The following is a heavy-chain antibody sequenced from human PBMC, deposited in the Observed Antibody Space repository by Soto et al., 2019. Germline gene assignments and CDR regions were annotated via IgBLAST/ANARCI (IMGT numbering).Heavy chain of an antibody. CDR2: IRSKAYGGTT. CDR3: TRVDLGFCSGGSCYSPGGY. D-gene: IGHD2-15*01. J-gene: IGHJ4*02. Sequence: GGSLRLSCTASGFTFGDYAMSWFRQAPGKGLEWVGFIRSKAYGGTTEYAASVKGRFTISRDDSKSIAYLQMNSLKTEDTAVYYSTRVDLGFCSGGSCYSPGGYWGQGTLVTVSS. CDR1: GFTFGDYA. V-gene: IGHV3-49*03.